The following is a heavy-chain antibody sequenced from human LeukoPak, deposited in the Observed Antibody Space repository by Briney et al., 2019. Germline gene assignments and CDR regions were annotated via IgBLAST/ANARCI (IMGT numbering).Heavy chain of an antibody. V-gene: IGHV1-2*02. CDR2: INPNSGGT. CDR1: XYTFTGYY. D-gene: IGHD6-19*01. Sequence: VKVSCKASXYTFTGYYMHWVRQAPGQGLEWMGWINPNSGGTNYAQKFQGRVTMTRDTSISTAYMELSRLRSDDTAVYYCARPKNSGWYVFDYWGQGTLVTVSS. CDR3: ARPKNSGWYVFDY. J-gene: IGHJ4*02.